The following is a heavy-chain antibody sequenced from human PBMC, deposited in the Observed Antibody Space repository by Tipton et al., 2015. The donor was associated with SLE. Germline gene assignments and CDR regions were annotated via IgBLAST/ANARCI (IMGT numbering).Heavy chain of an antibody. CDR3: ARVPSGTFDC. CDR2: IYSGGST. CDR1: GFTFSGYN. J-gene: IGHJ4*02. D-gene: IGHD1-1*01. Sequence: GSLRLSCAASGFTFSGYNFNWVRQAPGKGLEWVSVIYSGGSTHYADSVKGRFTISRDNSKNTLHLQMNSLRAEDTAVYYCARVPSGTFDCWGQGTLVTVSS. V-gene: IGHV3-66*02.